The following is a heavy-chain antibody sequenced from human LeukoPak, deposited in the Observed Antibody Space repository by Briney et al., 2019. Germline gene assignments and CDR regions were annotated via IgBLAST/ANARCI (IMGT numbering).Heavy chain of an antibody. J-gene: IGHJ4*02. CDR1: GGSISSSNYY. D-gene: IGHD3-10*01. CDR2: INYGGTT. Sequence: SETLSLTCTVSGGSISSSNYYWSWIRQPPGRELEWIASINYGGTTYYNPSLKSRVTISVDTSKNQFSLRLSSVTAADTAVYLCARYVVSGSGRFHFDYWGQGSLVTVSS. CDR3: ARYVVSGSGRFHFDY. V-gene: IGHV4-39*01.